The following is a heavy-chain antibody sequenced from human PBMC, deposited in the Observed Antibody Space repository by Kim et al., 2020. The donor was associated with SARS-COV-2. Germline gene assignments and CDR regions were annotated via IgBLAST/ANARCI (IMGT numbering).Heavy chain of an antibody. CDR1: GFRFSSYA. Sequence: GGSLRLSCAASGFRFSSYAMSWVRQSPGKGLEWISAISGDGSTTYYADSLKGRFTISRDNSKNTLYLQMNSKRTEDTAVYYCAKDRAINDDFWTGYFDYWGQETLVTVSS. CDR3: AKDRAINDDFWTGYFDY. V-gene: IGHV3-23*01. CDR2: ISGDGSTT. D-gene: IGHD3-3*01. J-gene: IGHJ4*02.